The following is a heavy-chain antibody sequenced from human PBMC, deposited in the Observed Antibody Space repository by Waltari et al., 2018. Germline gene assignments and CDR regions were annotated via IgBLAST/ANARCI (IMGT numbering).Heavy chain of an antibody. V-gene: IGHV3-73*01. D-gene: IGHD1-1*01. Sequence: EVQVVESGGGFIQTGESLRLSCVASGVTTAATAMEWGRQSPGKGLQWIGRVRSKHNNFATVYAESMRGRSMVSRNASMNTAYLQIDNVTPDDTAVYYCTTGIVELESERAAFWGRGVLVTVTS. CDR2: VRSKHNNFAT. CDR3: TTGIVELESERAAF. J-gene: IGHJ4*02. CDR1: GVTTAATA.